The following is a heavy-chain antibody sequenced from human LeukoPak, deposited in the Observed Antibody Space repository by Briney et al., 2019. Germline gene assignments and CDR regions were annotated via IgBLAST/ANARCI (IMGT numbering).Heavy chain of an antibody. CDR3: ARGLVREVKDAFDI. CDR1: GGSFSDYY. CDR2: INHSGST. V-gene: IGHV4-34*01. D-gene: IGHD3-22*01. Sequence: SETLSLTCAVYGGSFSDYYWSWIRQSPGKGLEWIGEINHSGSTNYNPSLKSRVTISIDTSKNQFSPKLSSVTAADTAVYYCARGLVREVKDAFDIWGQGTMVIVSS. J-gene: IGHJ3*02.